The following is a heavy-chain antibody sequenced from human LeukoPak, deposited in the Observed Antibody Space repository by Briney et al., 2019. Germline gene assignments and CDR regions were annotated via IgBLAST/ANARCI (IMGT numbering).Heavy chain of an antibody. J-gene: IGHJ2*01. V-gene: IGHV4-59*01. CDR3: ARDPFDFWSGYPYWYFDL. D-gene: IGHD3-3*01. Sequence: SETLSLTCTVSGGSISSYYWSWIRQPPGKGLEWIGYIYYSGSTNYNPSLKSRVTISVDTSKNQFSLKLSSVTAADTAVYYCARDPFDFWSGYPYWYFDLWGRGTLVTVPS. CDR1: GGSISSYY. CDR2: IYYSGST.